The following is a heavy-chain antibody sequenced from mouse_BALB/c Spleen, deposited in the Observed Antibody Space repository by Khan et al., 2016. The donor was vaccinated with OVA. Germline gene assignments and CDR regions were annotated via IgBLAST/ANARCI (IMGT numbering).Heavy chain of an antibody. D-gene: IGHD2-14*01. Sequence: QVRLQQSGAELAKPGASVKMSCKASGYTFTTYWMHWIKQRPGQGLEWIGYINPTSGYTDYNEKFKDRATLSADKSSSTAYMQLTSLTSEGSAVYYCTRYRIDYWGQGTPLTVSS. V-gene: IGHV1-7*01. CDR2: INPTSGYT. J-gene: IGHJ2*01. CDR1: GYTFTTYW. CDR3: TRYRIDY.